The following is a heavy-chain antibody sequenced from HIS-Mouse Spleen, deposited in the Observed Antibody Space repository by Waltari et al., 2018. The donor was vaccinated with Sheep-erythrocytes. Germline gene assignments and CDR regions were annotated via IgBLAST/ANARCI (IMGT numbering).Heavy chain of an antibody. V-gene: IGHV3-30*18. CDR2: ISYDGSNK. Sequence: VVQPGRTLRLPSAPSGFTLSSYGMHWVRQAPGKGLEWVAVISYDGSNKYYADSVKGRFTISRDNSKNTLYLQMNSLRAEDTAVYYCAKVGATGWFDPWGQGTLVTVSS. D-gene: IGHD1-26*01. J-gene: IGHJ5*02. CDR1: GFTLSSYG. CDR3: AKVGATGWFDP.